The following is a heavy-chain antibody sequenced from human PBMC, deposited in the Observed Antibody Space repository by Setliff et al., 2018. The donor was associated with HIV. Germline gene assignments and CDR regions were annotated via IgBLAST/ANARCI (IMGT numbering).Heavy chain of an antibody. CDR1: GGSISSGSYY. Sequence: PSETLSLTCTVSGGSISSGSYYWSWIRQPAGKGLEWIGRIYTSGSTNYNPSLKSRVTMSVDTSKNQFSLKLSSVTATDTALYYCARGRFHRLHRPYSGSGSLGIQYFDYWGQGTLVTVSS. CDR3: ARGRFHRLHRPYSGSGSLGIQYFDY. D-gene: IGHD3-10*01. CDR2: IYTSGST. J-gene: IGHJ4*02. V-gene: IGHV4-61*02.